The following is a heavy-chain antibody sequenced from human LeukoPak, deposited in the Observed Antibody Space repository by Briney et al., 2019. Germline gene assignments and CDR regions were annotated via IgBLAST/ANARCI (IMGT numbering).Heavy chain of an antibody. V-gene: IGHV4-30-4*08. CDR1: SGSISSGDYY. Sequence: SSETLSLTCTVSSGSISSGDYYWSWIRQPPGKGLEWIGYIYYSGSTYYNPSLKSRVTISVDTSKNQFSLKLSSVTAADTAVYYCANGGYYDRWFDPWGQGTLVTVSS. CDR3: ANGGYYDRWFDP. D-gene: IGHD3-22*01. CDR2: IYYSGST. J-gene: IGHJ5*02.